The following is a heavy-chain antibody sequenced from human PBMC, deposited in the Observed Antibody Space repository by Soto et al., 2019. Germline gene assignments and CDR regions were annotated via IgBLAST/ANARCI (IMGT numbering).Heavy chain of an antibody. CDR3: AKGYCTNAVCYTDY. V-gene: IGHV3-23*01. Sequence: GGSLRLSCATSGFTFRSYAMTWVRQAPGKGLEWVSLISSNDYTTYYADSVKGRFTISRDNSKNTLYLQMNSLRAEDTALYYCAKGYCTNAVCYTDYWGQGTLVTVSS. CDR2: ISSNDYTT. CDR1: GFTFRSYA. D-gene: IGHD2-8*01. J-gene: IGHJ4*02.